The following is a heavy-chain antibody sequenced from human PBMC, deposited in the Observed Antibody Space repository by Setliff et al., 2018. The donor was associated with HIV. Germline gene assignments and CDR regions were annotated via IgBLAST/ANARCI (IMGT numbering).Heavy chain of an antibody. CDR2: INPSGGST. V-gene: IGHV1-46*01. CDR1: GYTFTSYY. CDR3: ARGKGVNPYALYSSGWYSDY. D-gene: IGHD6-19*01. Sequence: ASVKVSCKASGYTFTSYYMHWVRQAPGQGREWMGIINPSGGSTSYAQKFQGRVTMTRDTSTSTVYMELSSLRSEDTAVYYCARGKGVNPYALYSSGWYSDYWGQGTLVTVSS. J-gene: IGHJ4*02.